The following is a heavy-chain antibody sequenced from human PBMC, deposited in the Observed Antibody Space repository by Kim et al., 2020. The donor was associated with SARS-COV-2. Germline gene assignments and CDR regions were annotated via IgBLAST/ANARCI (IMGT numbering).Heavy chain of an antibody. Sequence: GGSLRLSCAASGFTFSNYWMHWVRQAPGKGLVWVSRINSDGSTTSHADSVKGRCTISRDNAKNTLNLQMNSLRAEDTAVYYCVPTLSGTPYFEYWGQGILVTVSS. CDR2: INSDGSTT. CDR3: VPTLSGTPYFEY. V-gene: IGHV3-74*01. CDR1: GFTFSNYW. D-gene: IGHD2-15*01. J-gene: IGHJ4*02.